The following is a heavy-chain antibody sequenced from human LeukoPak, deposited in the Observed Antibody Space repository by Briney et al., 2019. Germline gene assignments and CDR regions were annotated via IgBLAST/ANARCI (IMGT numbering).Heavy chain of an antibody. V-gene: IGHV4-31*03. CDR3: ARGTTYGYALGFDY. J-gene: IGHJ4*02. D-gene: IGHD5-18*01. CDR1: GGSISSGGYY. CDR2: IYYSGST. Sequence: SETPSLTCTVSGGSISSGGYYWSWIRQHPGKGLEWIGYIYYSGSTYYNPSLKSRVTISVDTSKNQFSLKLSSVTAADTAVYYCARGTTYGYALGFDYWGQGTLVTVSS.